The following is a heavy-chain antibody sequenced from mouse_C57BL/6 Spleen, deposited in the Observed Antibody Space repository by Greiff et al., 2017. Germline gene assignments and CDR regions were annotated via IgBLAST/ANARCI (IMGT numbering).Heavy chain of an antibody. CDR3: ARRGSWPVAY. CDR2: ISSGSSTI. V-gene: IGHV5-17*01. Sequence: EVKLVESGGGLVKPGGSLKLSCAASGFTFSDSGMHWVRQAPEKGLEWVAYISSGSSTINYADTVKGRFTISRDNAKNTLFLQMNRLRSEDTAMYYGARRGSWPVAYWGQGTTLTVSS. CDR1: GFTFSDSG. J-gene: IGHJ2*01.